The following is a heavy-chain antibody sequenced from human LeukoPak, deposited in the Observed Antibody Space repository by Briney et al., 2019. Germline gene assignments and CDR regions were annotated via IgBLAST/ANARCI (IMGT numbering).Heavy chain of an antibody. CDR3: ARDFSGSSWFDP. CDR1: GGSISSYY. V-gene: IGHV4-59*01. D-gene: IGHD3-10*01. Sequence: SETLSLTCTVSGGSISSYYWSWIRQPPGKGLEWIGYIYYIGSTNYNPSLKSRVTTSVDTSKNQFSLKLSSVTAADTAVYYCARDFSGSSWFDPWGQGTLVTVSS. CDR2: IYYIGST. J-gene: IGHJ5*02.